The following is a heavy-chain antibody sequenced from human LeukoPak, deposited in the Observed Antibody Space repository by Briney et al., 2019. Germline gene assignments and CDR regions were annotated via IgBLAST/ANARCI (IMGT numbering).Heavy chain of an antibody. Sequence: SETLSLTCTVSGGSISSGGYYWSWIRPHPGKGLEWIGYIYYSGSTYYNPSLKSRVTISVDTSKNQFSLKLSSVTAADTAVYYCARSRPDKDRDMAFDYWGQGTLVTVSS. D-gene: IGHD5-24*01. CDR1: GGSISSGGYY. V-gene: IGHV4-31*03. CDR3: ARSRPDKDRDMAFDY. J-gene: IGHJ4*02. CDR2: IYYSGST.